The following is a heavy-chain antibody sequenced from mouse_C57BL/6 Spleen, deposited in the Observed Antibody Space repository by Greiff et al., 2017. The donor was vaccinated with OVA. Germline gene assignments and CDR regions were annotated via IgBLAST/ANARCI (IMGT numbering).Heavy chain of an antibody. CDR2: IYPGDGDT. D-gene: IGHD2-4*01. V-gene: IGHV1-80*01. Sequence: QVQLQQSGAELVKPGASVKISCKASGYAFSSYWMNWVKQRPGKGLEWIGQIYPGDGDTNYNGKFKGKATLTADKSSSTAYMQLSSLTSEDSAVYFCARWGDDYDVRGYYYAMDYWGQGTSVTVSS. J-gene: IGHJ4*01. CDR1: GYAFSSYW. CDR3: ARWGDDYDVRGYYYAMDY.